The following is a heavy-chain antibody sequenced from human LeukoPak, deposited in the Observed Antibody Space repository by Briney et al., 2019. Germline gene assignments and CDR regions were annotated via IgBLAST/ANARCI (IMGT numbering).Heavy chain of an antibody. CDR3: ARELSLAGELHKGSWFDP. J-gene: IGHJ5*02. CDR2: INPNSGGT. V-gene: IGHV1-2*02. CDR1: GYTFTGYY. D-gene: IGHD1-26*01. Sequence: VASVKVSCKASGYTFTGYYMHWVRQAPGQGLEWMGWINPNSGGTNYAQKFQGRVTMTRDTSISTAYMELSRLRSDDTAVYYCARELSLAGELHKGSWFDPWGQGTLVTVSS.